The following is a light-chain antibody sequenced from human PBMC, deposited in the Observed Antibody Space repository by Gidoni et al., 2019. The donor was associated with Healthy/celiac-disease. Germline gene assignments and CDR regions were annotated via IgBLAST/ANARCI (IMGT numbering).Light chain of an antibody. CDR1: QSVSSY. V-gene: IGKV3-11*01. J-gene: IGKJ3*01. Sequence: EIVLTQSPATLSLSPGERATLSCRASQSVSSYLAWYQQKPGQAPRLLIYDASNRATGIPARFSGRGSGTDVTLTISSLEPEDFAVYYCQQRSNWPPAFXPXTKVDIK. CDR3: QQRSNWPPA. CDR2: DAS.